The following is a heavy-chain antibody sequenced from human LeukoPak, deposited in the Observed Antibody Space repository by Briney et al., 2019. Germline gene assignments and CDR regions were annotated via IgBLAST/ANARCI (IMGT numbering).Heavy chain of an antibody. CDR3: ARGFDSVLRFSHYFDY. CDR1: GFTFSSYA. V-gene: IGHV3-30-3*01. Sequence: GGSLRLSCAASGFTFSSYAMHWVRQAPGKGLEWVAVISYDGSNKYYADSVEGRFTISRDNSKNTLYLQMNSLRAEDTAVYYCARGFDSVLRFSHYFDYWGQGTLVTVSS. CDR2: ISYDGSNK. J-gene: IGHJ4*02. D-gene: IGHD3-3*01.